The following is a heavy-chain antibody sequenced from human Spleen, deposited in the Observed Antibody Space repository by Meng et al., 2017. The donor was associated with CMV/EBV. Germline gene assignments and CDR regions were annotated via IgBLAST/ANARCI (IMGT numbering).Heavy chain of an antibody. CDR1: GFTFSSYS. CDR2: ISRSSSYI. CDR3: ARDRGGLRMGFDAFDI. Sequence: GESLRLSCAASGFTFSSYSMNWVRQAPGKGLEWVSSISRSSSYIYYADAVKGRFTISRDNAKNSLYLQMNGLRAEDTTVYYCARDRGGLRMGFDAFDIWGQGTVVTVSS. V-gene: IGHV3-21*01. J-gene: IGHJ3*02. D-gene: IGHD4-17*01.